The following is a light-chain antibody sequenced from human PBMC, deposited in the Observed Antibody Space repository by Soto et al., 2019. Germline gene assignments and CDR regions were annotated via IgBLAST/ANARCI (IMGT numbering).Light chain of an antibody. CDR1: QSVNNN. J-gene: IGKJ1*01. CDR3: QQYNNWPRT. V-gene: IGKV3-15*01. CDR2: GAS. Sequence: ETLMTQSPATLSVSPGERATLSCRASQSVNNNLAWYQQKLGQAPRVLIYGASTRATGTPARFSGSGSGTEFTLTISSLQSEDFAVYYCQQYNNWPRTFGQGTKVDIK.